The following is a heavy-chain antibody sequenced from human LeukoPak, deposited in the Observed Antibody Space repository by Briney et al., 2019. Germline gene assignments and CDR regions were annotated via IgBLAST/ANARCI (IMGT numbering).Heavy chain of an antibody. CDR1: GFISRGHW. CDR2: INQDGSVT. J-gene: IGHJ4*02. V-gene: IGHV3-7*01. Sequence: GGSLRLSCADSGFISRGHWVTWVRQAPGKGLEWVTNINQDGSVTWYVDSVKGRFTLSRDNAKQSVYLQMNSLRADDTAVYFCARDAGWGRFDYWGQGTLLTVSS. CDR3: ARDAGWGRFDY. D-gene: IGHD1-26*01.